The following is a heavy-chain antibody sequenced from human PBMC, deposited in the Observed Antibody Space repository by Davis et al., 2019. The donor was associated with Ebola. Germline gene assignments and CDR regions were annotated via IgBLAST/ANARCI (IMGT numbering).Heavy chain of an antibody. CDR3: ARGYGVAAH. V-gene: IGHV1-8*01. CDR2: MNPNSDNT. CDR1: GYTFTSYD. Sequence: AASVKVSCKASGYTFTSYDISWVRQATGQGLEWMGWMNPNSDNTGYPQKFQGRVTMTRNTSISTAYMELSSLRSEDTAVYYCARGYGVAAHWGQGTLVTVSS. D-gene: IGHD2-15*01. J-gene: IGHJ4*02.